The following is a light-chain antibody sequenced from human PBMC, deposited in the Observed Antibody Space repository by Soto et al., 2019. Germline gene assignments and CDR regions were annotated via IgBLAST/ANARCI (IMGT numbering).Light chain of an antibody. Sequence: QSALTQPRSVSGSPGQSVTISCTGTSSDVGGYGYVSWFQQNSGKAPKLMIYGVSKRPSGVPDRFSGSKSGNTASLTISGLQAEDEADYYCCSYAGSDSFVFGSGTKVTVL. V-gene: IGLV2-11*01. J-gene: IGLJ1*01. CDR2: GVS. CDR1: SSDVGGYGY. CDR3: CSYAGSDSFV.